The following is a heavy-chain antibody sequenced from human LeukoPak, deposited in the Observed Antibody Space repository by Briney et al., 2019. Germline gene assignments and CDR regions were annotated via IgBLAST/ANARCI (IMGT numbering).Heavy chain of an antibody. D-gene: IGHD5-18*01. CDR3: ARAGEAVVTAYDAFDI. J-gene: IGHJ3*02. CDR2: ISSSGSTI. Sequence: PGGSLRLSCAASGFTFSSYWMSWVRQAPGKGLEWVSYISSSGSTIYYADSVKGRFTISRDNAKNSLYLQMNSLRAEDTAVYYCARAGEAVVTAYDAFDIWGQGTMVTVSS. CDR1: GFTFSSYW. V-gene: IGHV3-48*04.